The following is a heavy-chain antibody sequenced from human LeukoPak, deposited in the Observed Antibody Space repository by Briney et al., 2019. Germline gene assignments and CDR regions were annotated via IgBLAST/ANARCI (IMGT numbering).Heavy chain of an antibody. J-gene: IGHJ4*02. CDR2: IYYSGST. CDR3: ARHAIVRGVITPPYFDY. V-gene: IGHV4-59*08. CDR1: GGSISGYY. Sequence: SETLSLTCIVSGGSISGYYWSWIRQPPGKGLEWIGYIYYSGSTNYNPSLKSRVTISVDTSKNQFSLKLSSVTAADTAVYYCARHAIVRGVITPPYFDYWGQGTLVTVSS. D-gene: IGHD3-10*01.